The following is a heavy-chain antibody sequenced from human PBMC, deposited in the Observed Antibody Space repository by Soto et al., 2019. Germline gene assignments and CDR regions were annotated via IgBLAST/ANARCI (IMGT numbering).Heavy chain of an antibody. CDR1: GGTFSSYA. J-gene: IGHJ5*02. D-gene: IGHD2-15*01. V-gene: IGHV1-69*01. CDR3: ARTVRYCSGGSCYWFDP. Sequence: QVQLVQSGAEVKKPGSSVKVSCKASGGTFSSYAISWVRQAPGQGLEWMGGIIPIFGTANYAQKFPGRVTITADESKSTAYMELSSLRSEDTAVYYCARTVRYCSGGSCYWFDPWGQGTLVTVSS. CDR2: IIPIFGTA.